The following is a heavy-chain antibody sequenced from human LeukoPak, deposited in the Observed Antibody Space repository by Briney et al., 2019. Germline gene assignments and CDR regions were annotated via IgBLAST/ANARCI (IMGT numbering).Heavy chain of an antibody. CDR2: INPNSGGT. J-gene: IGHJ4*02. CDR1: GYTFTGYY. V-gene: IGHV1-2*02. CDR3: ARMQNWNDDPTFDY. Sequence: RASVKVSCKASGYTFTGYYMHWVRQAPGQGLEWMGWINPNSGGTNYAQKFQGRVTMTRDTSISTAYMELSRLRSDDTAVYYCARMQNWNDDPTFDYWGQGTLVTVSS. D-gene: IGHD1-1*01.